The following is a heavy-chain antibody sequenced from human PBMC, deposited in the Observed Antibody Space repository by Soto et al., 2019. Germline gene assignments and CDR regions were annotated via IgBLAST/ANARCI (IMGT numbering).Heavy chain of an antibody. CDR1: GGSINDFY. CDR2: IYYSGST. V-gene: IGHV4-59*01. D-gene: IGHD6-6*01. J-gene: IGHJ4*02. Sequence: PSETLSLTCTVSGGSINDFYWSWIRQPPGKGLEWIGYIYYSGSTDYNPSLKGRVTISVDTSKNQFSLKLRYVTAADTAVYYCARVGGVAARTFDYWGQGTLVTVSS. CDR3: ARVGGVAARTFDY.